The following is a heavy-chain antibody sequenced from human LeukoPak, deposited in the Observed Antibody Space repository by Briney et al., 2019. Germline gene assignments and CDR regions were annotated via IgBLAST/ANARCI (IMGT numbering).Heavy chain of an antibody. CDR2: IKQDGSEK. CDR3: ARDFYYGSGRGIDY. J-gene: IGHJ4*02. Sequence: GGSLRLSCAASGFTFSSYAMSWVRQAPGKGLEWVANIKQDGSEKYYVDSVKGRFTISRDNAKNSLYLQMNSLRAEDTAVYYCARDFYYGSGRGIDYWGQGTLVTVSS. D-gene: IGHD3-10*01. V-gene: IGHV3-7*03. CDR1: GFTFSSYA.